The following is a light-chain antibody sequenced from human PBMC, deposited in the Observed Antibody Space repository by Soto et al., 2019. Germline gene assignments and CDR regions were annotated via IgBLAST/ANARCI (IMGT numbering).Light chain of an antibody. CDR1: QTVSSSF. V-gene: IGKV3-20*01. J-gene: IGKJ1*01. Sequence: ENVLPQSPCTLSLSPGERARLSCMSSQTVSSSFLAWYQQRPGQAPRLLIYGASSRATGIPDRFSGSGSGTDFTLTISRLEPEDFAVYFCQQYGSSPSTFGQGTKVDIK. CDR3: QQYGSSPST. CDR2: GAS.